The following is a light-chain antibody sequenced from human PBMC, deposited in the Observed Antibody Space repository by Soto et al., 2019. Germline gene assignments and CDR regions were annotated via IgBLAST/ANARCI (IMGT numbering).Light chain of an antibody. J-gene: IGKJ2*01. V-gene: IGKV3-11*01. CDR2: DAS. Sequence: EIVLTQSPATLSLSPGERATLSCRASQSVSSYLAWYQQKPGQAPRLLIYDASNRATGIPARFSGSGSGTDFTLTISSXXPEDFAVYYCQQRSNWPPNTFGQGTKLEIK. CDR1: QSVSSY. CDR3: QQRSNWPPNT.